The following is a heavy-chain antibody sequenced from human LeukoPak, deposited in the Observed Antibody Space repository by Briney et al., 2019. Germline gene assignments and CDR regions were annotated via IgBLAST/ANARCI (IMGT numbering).Heavy chain of an antibody. V-gene: IGHV4-59*08. D-gene: IGHD1-26*01. CDR3: ARHGGGYPFYYYGMDV. CDR2: IYYSGST. J-gene: IGHJ6*02. Sequence: SETLSLTCTVSGGSISSYYWSWIRQPPGKGLEWIGYIYYSGSTNYNPSLKSRVTISVDTSKNRFSLKLSSVTAADTAVYYCARHGGGYPFYYYGMDVWGQGTTVTVSS. CDR1: GGSISSYY.